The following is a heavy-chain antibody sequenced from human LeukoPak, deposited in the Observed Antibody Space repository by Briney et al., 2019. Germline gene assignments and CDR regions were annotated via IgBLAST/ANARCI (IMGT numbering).Heavy chain of an antibody. CDR3: AKEVFTGSGAAFDI. V-gene: IGHV3-7*01. D-gene: IGHD1-14*01. CDR1: GFTFIGYW. Sequence: GGSLRLSCAASGFTFIGYWMTWVRQAPGKGLEWVANIKQDGSETYYVDSVKGRFTISRDNAKMSVFLQMNSLRVEDTAVYYCAKEVFTGSGAAFDIWGPGTMVTVSS. CDR2: IKQDGSET. J-gene: IGHJ3*02.